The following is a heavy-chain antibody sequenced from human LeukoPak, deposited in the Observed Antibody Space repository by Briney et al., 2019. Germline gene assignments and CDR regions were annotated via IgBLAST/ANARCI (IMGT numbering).Heavy chain of an antibody. D-gene: IGHD6-19*01. CDR2: ISGSGDST. V-gene: IGHV3-23*01. CDR3: AKIRAPSGWFNSDY. J-gene: IGHJ4*02. Sequence: PGGSVRLSCAAPGVTFSNDVMSWVRQAPGKGLEWVSGISGSGDSTYYADSVKGRFTISRDNSKNTLYLQMNSLRVEDTAAYYCAKIRAPSGWFNSDYWGQGTLVTVSS. CDR1: GVTFSNDV.